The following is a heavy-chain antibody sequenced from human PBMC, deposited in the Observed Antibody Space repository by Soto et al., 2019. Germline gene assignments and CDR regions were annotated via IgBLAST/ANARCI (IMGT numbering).Heavy chain of an antibody. CDR2: TSYDGNNE. CDR1: GFTFSNYA. Sequence: PGGSLRLSCAASGFTFSNYAMHWVRQAPGKGLEWVALTSYDGNNEYYTDSVKGRFTISRDNSKNTLFLQMNSPRPEDTAVYYCAKDKGVFNCATSSFDYRGQGTMVTVSS. D-gene: IGHD1-1*01. V-gene: IGHV3-30*18. CDR3: AKDKGVFNCATSSFDY. J-gene: IGHJ4*02.